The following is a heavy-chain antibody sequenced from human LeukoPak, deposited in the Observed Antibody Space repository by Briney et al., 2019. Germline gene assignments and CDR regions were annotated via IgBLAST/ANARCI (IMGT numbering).Heavy chain of an antibody. J-gene: IGHJ4*02. CDR3: AKVGYYGSGSYLPDY. V-gene: IGHV3-23*01. CDR1: GFTVSSNY. Sequence: PGGSLRLSCAASGFTVSSNYMSWVRQAPGKGLEWVSAISGSGGSTYYADSVKGRFTISRDNSKNTLYLQMNSLRAEDTAVYYCAKVGYYGSGSYLPDYWGQGTLVTVSS. D-gene: IGHD3-10*01. CDR2: ISGSGGST.